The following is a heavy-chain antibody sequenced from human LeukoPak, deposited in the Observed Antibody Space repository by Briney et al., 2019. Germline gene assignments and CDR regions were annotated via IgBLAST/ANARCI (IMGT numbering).Heavy chain of an antibody. CDR2: IKQDGSEK. V-gene: IGHV3-7*01. D-gene: IGHD6-19*01. CDR3: ARASSGWYDALDY. J-gene: IGHJ4*02. Sequence: PGGSLRLSCAVSGFTFRMYWMSWVRQAPGKGLEWMANIKQDGSEKYYVDSVKGRFTISRDNAKNSLYLQMNSLRAEDTAVYYCARASSGWYDALDYWGQGTLVTVSS. CDR1: GFTFRMYW.